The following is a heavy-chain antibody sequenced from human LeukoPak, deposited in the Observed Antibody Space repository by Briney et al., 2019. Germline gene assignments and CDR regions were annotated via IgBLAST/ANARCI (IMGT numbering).Heavy chain of an antibody. V-gene: IGHV4-34*01. D-gene: IGHD4-17*01. J-gene: IGHJ3*02. CDR3: ARHRYGGAFDI. Sequence: SETLSLTCAVYGGSFSGYYWSWIRQPPGKGLEWIGEINHSGSTNYNPSLKSRVTISVDTSKNQFSLKLSSVTAADTAVYYCARHRYGGAFDIWGQGTMVTVSS. CDR1: GGSFSGYY. CDR2: INHSGST.